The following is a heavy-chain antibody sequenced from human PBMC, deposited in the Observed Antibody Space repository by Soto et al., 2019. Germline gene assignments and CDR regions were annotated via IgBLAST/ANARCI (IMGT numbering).Heavy chain of an antibody. CDR1: GFTFSRHG. Sequence: PGGSLRLSCVASGFTFSRHGLSWVRQAPGKGLEWVSTINPSGDSTFYADSAKGRFTISRDNSKNTAYLQMNSLSVGDTAVYLCAKVDVSTAGSFDYWGQGALVTVSS. V-gene: IGHV3-23*01. J-gene: IGHJ4*02. D-gene: IGHD6-13*01. CDR2: INPSGDST. CDR3: AKVDVSTAGSFDY.